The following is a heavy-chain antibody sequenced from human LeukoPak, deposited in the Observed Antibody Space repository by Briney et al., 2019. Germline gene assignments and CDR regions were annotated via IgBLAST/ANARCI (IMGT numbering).Heavy chain of an antibody. D-gene: IGHD3-3*01. CDR3: ASSLLGVSP. CDR2: ISGDGSTT. V-gene: IGHV3-74*01. J-gene: IGHJ4*02. Sequence: GGSLRLSCAVSGFTFRNYWMYWVRQAPGEALVWVSRISGDGSTTTYADTVKGRFTISRDNAKNTLYLRMNSLRADDTAVYYCASSLLGVSPWGQGTLVTVSS. CDR1: GFTFRNYW.